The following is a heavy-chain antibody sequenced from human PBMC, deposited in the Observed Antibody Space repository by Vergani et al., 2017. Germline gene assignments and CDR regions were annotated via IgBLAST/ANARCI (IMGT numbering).Heavy chain of an antibody. V-gene: IGHV3-21*04. Sequence: EVQLVESGGGLVKPGGSLRLSCAASGFTFSSYSMNWVRQAPGKGLEWVSSISSSSSYIYYADSVKGRFTIARDNAKNSLYLQMNSLRAEDTAVYYCAKGPRGGYSSSWYSAPYYYFDYWGQGTLVTVSS. CDR1: GFTFSSYS. D-gene: IGHD6-13*01. CDR2: ISSSSSYI. J-gene: IGHJ4*02. CDR3: AKGPRGGYSSSWYSAPYYYFDY.